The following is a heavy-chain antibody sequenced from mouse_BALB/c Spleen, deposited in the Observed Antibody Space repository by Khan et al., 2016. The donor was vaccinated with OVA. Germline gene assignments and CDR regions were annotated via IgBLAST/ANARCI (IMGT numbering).Heavy chain of an antibody. CDR2: IDPANGNT. J-gene: IGHJ4*01. CDR3: ARCWRYAMDY. Sequence: VQLQQSGAELVKPGASVKLSCTASGFNIKDTYMHWVKQRPEHGLEWIGRIDPANGNTKYDPKFQGKATITADTSSNTAYLQLSSLTSEDTAVYYCARCWRYAMDYWGQGTSVTVSS. V-gene: IGHV14-3*02. CDR1: GFNIKDTY.